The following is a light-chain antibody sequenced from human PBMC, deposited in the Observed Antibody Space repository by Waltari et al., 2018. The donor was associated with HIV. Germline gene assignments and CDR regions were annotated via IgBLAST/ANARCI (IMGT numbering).Light chain of an antibody. CDR2: NNN. Sequence: QSVPIQPPSASGAPGQRVTISCSGRRSHIGSNSVTWYQQLPGAAPRLLVYNNNQRPSGVPDRFSGSKSGTSASLAISGLQFEDEGDYYCAAWDDNVNGLFGGGTKLTVL. V-gene: IGLV1-44*01. J-gene: IGLJ2*01. CDR3: AAWDDNVNGL. CDR1: RSHIGSNS.